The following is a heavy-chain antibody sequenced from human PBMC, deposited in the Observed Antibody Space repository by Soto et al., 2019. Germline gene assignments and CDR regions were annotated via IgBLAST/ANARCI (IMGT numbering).Heavy chain of an antibody. D-gene: IGHD2-2*01. Sequence: SETLSLTCTVSGGSISSYYWSWIRQPPGKGLEWIGYIYYSGSTNYNPSLKSRVTISVDTSKNQFSLKLSSVTAADTAVYYCARARVPDIVVVPAAKFYMDVWGKGTTVTVSS. CDR2: IYYSGST. V-gene: IGHV4-59*01. J-gene: IGHJ6*03. CDR1: GGSISSYY. CDR3: ARARVPDIVVVPAAKFYMDV.